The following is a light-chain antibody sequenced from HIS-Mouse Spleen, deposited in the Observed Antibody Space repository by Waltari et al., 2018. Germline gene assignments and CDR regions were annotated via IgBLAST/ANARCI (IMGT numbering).Light chain of an antibody. CDR1: SSAVGSYNL. Sequence: QSALTQPASVSGSPGQSITISCTGPSSAVGSYNLVPWYQQHPGKAPKLMIYEGSKRPSGVSNRFSGSKSGNTASLTISGLQAEDEADYYCCSYAGSSTFGVFGGGTKLTVL. CDR3: CSYAGSSTFGV. V-gene: IGLV2-23*03. CDR2: EGS. J-gene: IGLJ3*02.